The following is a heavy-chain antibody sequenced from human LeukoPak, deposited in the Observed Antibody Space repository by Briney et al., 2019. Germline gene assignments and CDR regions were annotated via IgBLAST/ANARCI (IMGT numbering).Heavy chain of an antibody. CDR3: ARGGTFVSDY. CDR2: IKEDGSEK. J-gene: IGHJ4*02. CDR1: GFTFSTFW. D-gene: IGHD1-1*01. Sequence: GGSLRLSCAASGFTFSTFWMSWVRQAPGKGLEWVANIKEDGSEKYYVDSMKGRFTVSRDNAKNSLYLQMDSLRAEDTAVYYCARGGTFVSDYWGQGTLVTVSS. V-gene: IGHV3-7*01.